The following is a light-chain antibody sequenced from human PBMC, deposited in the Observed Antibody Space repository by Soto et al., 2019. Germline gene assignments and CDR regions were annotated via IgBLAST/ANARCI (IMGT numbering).Light chain of an antibody. V-gene: IGKV1-5*03. Sequence: DYQVTHSPSTLSASVGDRVTITCRASQNIYTWLAWYQQKPGIAPKLLIHKASTLESGVPSRFSGSGYGTEFTLTISNLQPDDCATYYCQQYENYWTFGQGTKVDIK. J-gene: IGKJ1*01. CDR3: QQYENYWT. CDR1: QNIYTW. CDR2: KAS.